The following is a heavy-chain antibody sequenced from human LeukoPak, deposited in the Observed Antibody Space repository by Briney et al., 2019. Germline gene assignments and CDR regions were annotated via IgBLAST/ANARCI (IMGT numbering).Heavy chain of an antibody. V-gene: IGHV4-59*12. CDR3: ARRMVRGVIWNYYYMDV. CDR1: GGSISTYY. D-gene: IGHD3-10*01. Sequence: SETLSLTCTVSGGSISTYYWSWIRRPPGKGLEWIGYIYYSGSTNYNPSLKSRVTISVDTSKNQFSLKLSSVTAADTAVYYCARRMVRGVIWNYYYMDVWGKGTTVTVSS. J-gene: IGHJ6*03. CDR2: IYYSGST.